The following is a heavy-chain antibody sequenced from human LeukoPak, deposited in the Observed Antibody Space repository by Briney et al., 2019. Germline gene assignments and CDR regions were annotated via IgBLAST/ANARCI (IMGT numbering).Heavy chain of an antibody. Sequence: GASVKVSCKASGYTFTSYYMHWVRQAPGQGLEWKGIINPGADSRGYAQKFQGRVTMTRDTSTSTVYMELNSLRSEDTAVYYCARGGMVAAPGAPPDNWGQGTLVTVSS. CDR3: ARGGMVAAPGAPPDN. CDR2: INPGADSR. D-gene: IGHD6-13*01. V-gene: IGHV1-46*01. CDR1: GYTFTSYY. J-gene: IGHJ4*02.